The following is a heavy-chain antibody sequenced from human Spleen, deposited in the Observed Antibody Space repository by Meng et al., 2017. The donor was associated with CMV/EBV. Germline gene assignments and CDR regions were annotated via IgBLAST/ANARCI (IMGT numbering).Heavy chain of an antibody. D-gene: IGHD3-3*01. CDR2: IFSDGTT. Sequence: GESLKISCAASGFTVSSNSLSWVRQAPGKGLEWVSLIFSDGTTYYADSMKGRFTISRDNSKNSLYLQMNSLRADDTAVYYCGRDPATIFGVVYLHYWGQGTLVTVSS. V-gene: IGHV3-53*01. J-gene: IGHJ4*02. CDR3: GRDPATIFGVVYLHY. CDR1: GFTVSSNS.